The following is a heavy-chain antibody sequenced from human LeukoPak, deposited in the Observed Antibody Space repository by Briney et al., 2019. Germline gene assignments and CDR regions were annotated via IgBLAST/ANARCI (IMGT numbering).Heavy chain of an antibody. CDR3: ARAVKYSSSSELNP. CDR2: ISSSSSTI. CDR1: GFTFSSYS. V-gene: IGHV3-48*01. D-gene: IGHD6-6*01. J-gene: IGHJ5*02. Sequence: PGGSLRLSCAASGFTFSSYSMNWVRQAPGKGLEWVSYISSSSSTIYYADSVKGRFTISRDNAKNSLYLQMNSLRAEDTAVYYCARAVKYSSSSELNPWGQGTLVTVSS.